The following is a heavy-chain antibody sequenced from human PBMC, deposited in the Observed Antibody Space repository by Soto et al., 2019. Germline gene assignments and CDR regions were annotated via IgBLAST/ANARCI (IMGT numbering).Heavy chain of an antibody. J-gene: IGHJ4*02. Sequence: PGGSLRLSSVASGFSFSSYAMKWVRQAPGKGLEWVSVISGSGGTTYYADSVNGRFTTSRDDSKNTLSLQMNSLRAEDTAVYYCAKGPVWFGELSPRLYFDYWGQGT. CDR1: GFSFSSYA. CDR2: ISGSGGTT. V-gene: IGHV3-23*01. CDR3: AKGPVWFGELSPRLYFDY. D-gene: IGHD3-10*01.